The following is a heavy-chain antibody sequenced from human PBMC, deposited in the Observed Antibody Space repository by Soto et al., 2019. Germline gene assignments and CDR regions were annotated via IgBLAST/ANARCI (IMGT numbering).Heavy chain of an antibody. J-gene: IGHJ4*02. D-gene: IGHD2-15*01. CDR2: IYHSGST. V-gene: IGHV4-4*02. CDR1: GGSITSSNY. CDR3: ARRGLVCSGGSCSRSCDY. Sequence: QVQLQESGPGLVRPSGTLSLTCVVSGGSITSSNYWSWVRQPPGKGLEWIGEIYHSGSTNYNRSLKSRLTISVDKSKNHFSLRLSSMTAADTAVYYCARRGLVCSGGSCSRSCDYWGQGTLVTVSS.